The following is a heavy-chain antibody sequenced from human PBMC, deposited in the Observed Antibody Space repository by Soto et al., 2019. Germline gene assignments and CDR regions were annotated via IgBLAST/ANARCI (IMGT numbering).Heavy chain of an antibody. CDR3: ARHLQDYGGYPGPDYYYYYMDV. J-gene: IGHJ6*03. Sequence: SETLSLTCTVSGGSISSSSYYWGWIRQPPGKGLEWIGSIYYSGSTYYNPSLKSRVTISVDTSKNQFSLKLSSVTAADTAVYYCARHLQDYGGYPGPDYYYYYMDVWGKGTTVTVSS. CDR1: GGSISSSSYY. CDR2: IYYSGST. D-gene: IGHD4-17*01. V-gene: IGHV4-39*01.